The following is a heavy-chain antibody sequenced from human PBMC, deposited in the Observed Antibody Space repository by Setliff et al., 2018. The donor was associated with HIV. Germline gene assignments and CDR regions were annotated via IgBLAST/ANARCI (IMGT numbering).Heavy chain of an antibody. CDR1: GYSLTDFS. CDR3: ATFRRGSGRYYCYMDV. J-gene: IGHJ6*03. D-gene: IGHD3-10*01. CDR2: FDPEDGET. V-gene: IGHV1-24*01. Sequence: GASVKVSCKFSGYSLTDFSIHWVRQAPGKGLEWMGGFDPEDGETIYAQKFQGRVTMTEDTSTDTAYMELSSLRSQDTALYYCATFRRGSGRYYCYMDVWGKGTTVTVSS.